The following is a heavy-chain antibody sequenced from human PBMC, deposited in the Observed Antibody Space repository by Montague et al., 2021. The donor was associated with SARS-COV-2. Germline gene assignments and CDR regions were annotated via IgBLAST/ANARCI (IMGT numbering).Heavy chain of an antibody. J-gene: IGHJ3*02. Sequence: SLRLSCAASGFTFGDYGMHWVRQAPGKGLEWVSSITWNSGSIGYADSVKGRFTISRDNAKNSLHLQMNSLRPEDTATYYCARMDMYFTFGGVYGAFDIWGQGTMVTVSS. CDR2: ITWNSGSI. CDR1: GFTFGDYG. V-gene: IGHV3-9*01. D-gene: IGHD3-16*01. CDR3: ARMDMYFTFGGVYGAFDI.